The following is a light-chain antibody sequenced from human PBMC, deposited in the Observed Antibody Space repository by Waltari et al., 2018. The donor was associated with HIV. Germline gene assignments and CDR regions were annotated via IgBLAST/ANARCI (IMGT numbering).Light chain of an antibody. Sequence: QSALTQPASMSGSPGPSITISCTGTSSDVGAYNYVSWYQQHPDKAPKLMIYDVSNRPSGVSNRFSASKSGNTASLTISGLQAEDEADYYCCSYTGSGSLWVFGGETKLTVL. CDR1: SSDVGAYNY. J-gene: IGLJ3*02. V-gene: IGLV2-14*03. CDR3: CSYTGSGSLWV. CDR2: DVS.